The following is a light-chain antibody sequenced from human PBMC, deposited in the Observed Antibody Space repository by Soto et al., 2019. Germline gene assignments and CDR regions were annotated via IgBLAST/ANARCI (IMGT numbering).Light chain of an antibody. V-gene: IGKV1-39*01. CDR3: KQSYSTPPT. CDR2: AAS. Sequence: DIQMTQSPSSLSASVGDRVTITCRASQSISSYLNWYQQKPGKAPKLLIYAASSLQSGVPSRFSGSGSGTDFTLTISSLQPEDFATYYCKQSYSTPPTFCQGTKVDIK. J-gene: IGKJ1*01. CDR1: QSISSY.